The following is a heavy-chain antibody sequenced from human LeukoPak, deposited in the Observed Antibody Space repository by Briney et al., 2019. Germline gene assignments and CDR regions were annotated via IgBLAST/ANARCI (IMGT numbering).Heavy chain of an antibody. Sequence: ASVKVSCKASGYTFTRYGISWVRQAPGQGLEWMGWISAYNGNTNYAQKLQGRVTMTTDTSTSTAYMELRSLRSDDTAVYYCARDYDGSGSYNLKVSWFDPWGQGTLVTVSS. CDR2: ISAYNGNT. V-gene: IGHV1-18*01. J-gene: IGHJ5*02. CDR1: GYTFTRYG. CDR3: ARDYDGSGSYNLKVSWFDP. D-gene: IGHD3-10*01.